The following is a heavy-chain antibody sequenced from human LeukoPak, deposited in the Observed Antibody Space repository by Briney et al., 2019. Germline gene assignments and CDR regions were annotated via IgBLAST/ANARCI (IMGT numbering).Heavy chain of an antibody. CDR3: AKGGARYFDWLATDY. CDR2: ISDSGGNT. J-gene: IGHJ4*02. D-gene: IGHD3-9*01. V-gene: IGHV3-23*01. Sequence: GGTLRLSCAASGFTFSSYGMSWVRQAPGKGLEWVSAISDSGGNTYYADSGKGRFTISRDNSKNTLYLQVDSLRAEDTAVHYCAKGGARYFDWLATDYWGQGTLVTVSS. CDR1: GFTFSSYG.